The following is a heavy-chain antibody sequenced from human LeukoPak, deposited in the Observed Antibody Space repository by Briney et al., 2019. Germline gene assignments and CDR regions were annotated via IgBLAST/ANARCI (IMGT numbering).Heavy chain of an antibody. CDR1: GFTLSSYA. V-gene: IGHV3-23*01. CDR2: ISGSGGST. D-gene: IGHD3-22*01. Sequence: PGGSLRLSCAASGFTLSSYAMSWVSQAPGKGLEWVSAISGSGGSTYYADSVKGRFTISRDNSKNTLYLQMNSLRAEDTAVYYCAKAGDSSGYYYDYWGQGTLVTVSS. CDR3: AKAGDSSGYYYDY. J-gene: IGHJ4*02.